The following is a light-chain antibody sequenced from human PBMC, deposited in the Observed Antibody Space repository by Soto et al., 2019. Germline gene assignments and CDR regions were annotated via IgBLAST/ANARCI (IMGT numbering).Light chain of an antibody. V-gene: IGLV2-14*03. J-gene: IGLJ3*02. Sequence: QSALTQVASVSGSPGQSITISCTGTSSDVGGRDFVSWYQQQPGKAPKLIIYNVNYRPSGVSDRFSGSKSGNTASLTISGLQADAEDYYYCSSYTSTATVVFGGGTKLTVL. CDR2: NVN. CDR3: SSYTSTATVV. CDR1: SSDVGGRDF.